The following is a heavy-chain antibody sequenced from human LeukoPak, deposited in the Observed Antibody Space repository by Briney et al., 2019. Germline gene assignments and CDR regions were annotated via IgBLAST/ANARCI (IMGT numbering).Heavy chain of an antibody. CDR1: VYTLTNYG. Sequence: ASVKVSCKASVYTLTNYGISWVRQAPGQGLEWMGWISAYSGHTKSVQKVQDRVTMTTDTSTNTAYIELRSLRSDDTAVYYCARDPRNYYDSSGYSVNFEYWGQGTLLTVSS. V-gene: IGHV1-18*04. CDR2: ISAYSGHT. D-gene: IGHD3-22*01. J-gene: IGHJ4*02. CDR3: ARDPRNYYDSSGYSVNFEY.